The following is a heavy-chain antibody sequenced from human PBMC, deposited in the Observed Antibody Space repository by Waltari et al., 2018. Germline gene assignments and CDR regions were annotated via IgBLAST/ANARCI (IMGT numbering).Heavy chain of an antibody. CDR3: ATAGDYDEYALHYFRGLDV. CDR2: FDPEDGEG. D-gene: IGHD4-17*01. J-gene: IGHJ6*02. CDR1: GNSITESP. V-gene: IGHV1-24*01. Sequence: QVQLVQSEAEVMKPGASVKVSCKVSGNSITESPMHWVRQAPGKGLEWMGSFDPEDGEGTYAQGVLDRVTMTEDRSTNTAYMELSSLRLEDTAVYYCATAGDYDEYALHYFRGLDVWGQGTTVIVAS.